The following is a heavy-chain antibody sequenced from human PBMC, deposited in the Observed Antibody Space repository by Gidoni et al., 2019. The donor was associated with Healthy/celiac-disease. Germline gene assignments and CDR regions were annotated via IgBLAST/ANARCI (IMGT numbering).Heavy chain of an antibody. CDR3: AKDAIAAPGRLN. CDR1: GFTFSSYG. Sequence: QVQLVESGGGVVQPGRSLRLSCAASGFTFSSYGMHGVRQAPGQGLVWVAVISYDGSNKYYADSVKGRFTISRDNSKNTLYLQMNSLRAEDTAVYYCAKDAIAAPGRLNWGQGTLVTVSS. CDR2: ISYDGSNK. D-gene: IGHD6-13*01. J-gene: IGHJ4*02. V-gene: IGHV3-30*18.